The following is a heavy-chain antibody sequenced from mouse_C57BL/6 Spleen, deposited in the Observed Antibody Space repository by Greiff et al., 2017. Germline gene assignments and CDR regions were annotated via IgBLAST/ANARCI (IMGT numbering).Heavy chain of an antibody. CDR2: IDPANGNT. V-gene: IGHV14-3*01. Sequence: EVQLQESVAELVRPGASVKLSCPASGFNFKNTYMHWVKQRPEQGLEWIGRIDPANGNTKYAPKFQGKDTITADTSSNTAYLQLSSLTSEDTAIYYCARSGYFDYWGQGTTLTVSS. J-gene: IGHJ2*01. CDR1: GFNFKNTY. CDR3: ARSGYFDY.